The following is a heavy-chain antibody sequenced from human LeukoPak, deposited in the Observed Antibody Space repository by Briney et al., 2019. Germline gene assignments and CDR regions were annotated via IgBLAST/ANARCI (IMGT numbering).Heavy chain of an antibody. CDR1: GYTFTSYD. J-gene: IGHJ4*02. D-gene: IGHD3-10*01. CDR2: MNPNSGDT. CDR3: TRLTLVRGVIID. Sequence: GASVKVSCKASGYTFTSYDINWVRQATGQGLEWMGWMNPNSGDTGYAQKFQGRVTMTRNTSISTAYMELSSLRSEDTAVYYCTRLTLVRGVIIDWGQGTLVTVSS. V-gene: IGHV1-8*01.